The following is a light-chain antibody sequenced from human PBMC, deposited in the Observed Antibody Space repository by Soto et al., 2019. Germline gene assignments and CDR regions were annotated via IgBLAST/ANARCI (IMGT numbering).Light chain of an antibody. CDR2: KAS. V-gene: IGKV1-5*03. CDR1: QSISTW. Sequence: DLQMTQSPSTLSASVGDRVTITCRASQSISTWLAWHQQKPGKAPKLLISKASSLESGVPSRFSGSGSGTEFTLTISSLQPDDFATYYCQQFNTSPWTFGQGTKVDI. CDR3: QQFNTSPWT. J-gene: IGKJ1*01.